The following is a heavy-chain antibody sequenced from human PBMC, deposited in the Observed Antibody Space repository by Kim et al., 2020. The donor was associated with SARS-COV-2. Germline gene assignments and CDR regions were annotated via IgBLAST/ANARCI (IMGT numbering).Heavy chain of an antibody. D-gene: IGHD3-22*01. CDR3: AKATSAYYHTGMDV. CDR1: GFTFSSYA. J-gene: IGHJ6*02. Sequence: GGSLRLSCAASGFTFSSYAMSWVRQTPGKGLEWVSVISGSGGSTYYADSVKGRFTISRDDSKNTPYLQMNSLRAEDSAVYYCAKATSAYYHTGMDVWGQGTTVTVSS. CDR2: ISGSGGST. V-gene: IGHV3-23*01.